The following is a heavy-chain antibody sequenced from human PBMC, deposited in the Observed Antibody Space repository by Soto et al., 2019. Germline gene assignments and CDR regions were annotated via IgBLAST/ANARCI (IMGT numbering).Heavy chain of an antibody. V-gene: IGHV3-30-3*01. Sequence: QVQLVESGGGVVQPGRSLRLSCAASGFTFSSYAMHWVRQAPGKGLEWVAVISYDGSNKYYADSVKGRFTISRDNSKNTLYLHKNSLRAEDTAVYYCARDSELRAEYCQHWGQCTLVTVSS. J-gene: IGHJ1*01. CDR2: ISYDGSNK. CDR3: ARDSELRAEYCQH. D-gene: IGHD1-7*01. CDR1: GFTFSSYA.